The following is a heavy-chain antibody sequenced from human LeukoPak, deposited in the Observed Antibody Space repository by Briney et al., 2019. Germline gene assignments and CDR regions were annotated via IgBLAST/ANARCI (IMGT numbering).Heavy chain of an antibody. J-gene: IGHJ3*02. Sequence: GGSLRLSCAASVFTVSSNYISWVRQAPGKGLEWVSLIYSDASAYYADSVKGRFTTSRDNSKNMLYLQMNSLRAEDTAAYFCASSVRSGHYDAFDIWGQGTMVTVSS. V-gene: IGHV3-66*01. CDR1: VFTVSSNY. CDR2: IYSDASA. CDR3: ASSVRSGHYDAFDI. D-gene: IGHD2-15*01.